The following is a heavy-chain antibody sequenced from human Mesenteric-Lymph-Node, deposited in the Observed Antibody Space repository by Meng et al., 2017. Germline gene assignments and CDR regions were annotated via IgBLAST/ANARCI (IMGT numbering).Heavy chain of an antibody. CDR1: GDSLTSNEYY. V-gene: IGHV4-61*08. Sequence: QVQLQESGPGLVSPSETLSLTCTLSGDSLTSNEYYWSWIRQPPGKGLEWIGDIYYSGSTNYNPSLKSRVTMSVDTSKNQFSLKLNSVTAADTAVYYCARGGYYSFDYWGQGTLVTVSS. J-gene: IGHJ4*02. CDR2: IYYSGST. D-gene: IGHD5-18*01. CDR3: ARGGYYSFDY.